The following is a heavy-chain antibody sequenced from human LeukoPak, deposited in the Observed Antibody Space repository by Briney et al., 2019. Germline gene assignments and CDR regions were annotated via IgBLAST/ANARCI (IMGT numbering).Heavy chain of an antibody. Sequence: GASVKVSCKTSGYTFPSYGLSWVRQAPGQGLGWMGWISASHGNTDYSHKLQGRVTMTIDSFTSTAYLELRSLRSDDTAVYYCAGTLGYCSSSFCYLKYWGQGTLVTVSS. V-gene: IGHV1-18*01. J-gene: IGHJ4*02. D-gene: IGHD2-2*01. CDR2: ISASHGNT. CDR3: AGTLGYCSSSFCYLKY. CDR1: GYTFPSYG.